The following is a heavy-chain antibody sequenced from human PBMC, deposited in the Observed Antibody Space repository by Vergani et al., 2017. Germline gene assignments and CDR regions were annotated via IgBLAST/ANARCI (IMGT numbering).Heavy chain of an antibody. D-gene: IGHD6-13*01. CDR2: IRGSGGST. CDR1: GFTFSSYA. V-gene: IGHV3-23*01. J-gene: IGHJ5*02. Sequence: EVQLLESGGGLVQPGGSLRLSCAASGFTFSSYAMSWVRQAPGKGLEWVSAIRGSGGSTYYADSVKGRFTISGDNSKNTLYLQMNSLRAEDTAVYYCAKTGSWYDANXFDPWGQGTLVTVSS. CDR3: AKTGSWYDANXFDP.